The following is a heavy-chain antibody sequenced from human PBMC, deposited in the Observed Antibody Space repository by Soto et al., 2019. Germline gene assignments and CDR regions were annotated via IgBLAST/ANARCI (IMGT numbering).Heavy chain of an antibody. CDR1: GFSLSNARMG. D-gene: IGHD3-3*01. Sequence: QVTLKESGPVLVKPTETLTLTCTVSGFSLSNARMGVSWIRQPPGKALEWLAHIFSNDEKSYSTSLKSRLTISNDTSKSQVVLTMTNMYPVDTATYYCARIRRQIRSGYPFWFDPWGQGTLVTVSS. V-gene: IGHV2-26*01. J-gene: IGHJ5*02. CDR3: ARIRRQIRSGYPFWFDP. CDR2: IFSNDEK.